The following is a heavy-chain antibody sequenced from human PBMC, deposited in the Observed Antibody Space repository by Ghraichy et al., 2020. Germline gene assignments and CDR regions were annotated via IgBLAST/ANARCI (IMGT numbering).Heavy chain of an antibody. CDR3: TRGLAVAGRPFDY. J-gene: IGHJ4*02. D-gene: IGHD6-19*01. CDR2: IRSKAYGVTT. CDR1: GFTFGDYA. Sequence: GGSLRLSCTASGFTFGDYAMSWFRQAPGKGLEWVSFIRSKAYGVTTEYAASVKGRFTISRDDSKSIAYLQMNSLKTEDTAVYYCTRGLAVAGRPFDYWGQGTLVTVSS. V-gene: IGHV3-49*03.